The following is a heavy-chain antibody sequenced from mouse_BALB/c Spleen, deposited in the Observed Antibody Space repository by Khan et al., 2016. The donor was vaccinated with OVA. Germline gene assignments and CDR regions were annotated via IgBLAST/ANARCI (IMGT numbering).Heavy chain of an antibody. J-gene: IGHJ3*01. CDR2: ISGGGTYT. CDR3: ARGRTTMIMNEFAY. CDR1: GFNFSSYG. Sequence: EVELVESGGGLVKPGGSLKLSCVVSGFNFSSYGMSWVRQTPEKRLEWVATISGGGTYTFYSDSAKGRFTISRDNAKNNLYLQMSSLRSEDTALYCCARGRTTMIMNEFAYWGQGALVTVSA. D-gene: IGHD2-4*01. V-gene: IGHV5-9-2*01.